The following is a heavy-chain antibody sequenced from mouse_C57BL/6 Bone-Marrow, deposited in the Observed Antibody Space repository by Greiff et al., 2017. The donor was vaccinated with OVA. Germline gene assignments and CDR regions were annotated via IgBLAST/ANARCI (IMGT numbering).Heavy chain of an antibody. CDR1: GYTFTSYW. V-gene: IGHV1-69*01. CDR2: IDPSDCYT. D-gene: IGHD1-1*01. Sequence: QVQLQQPGAELVMPGASVKLSCKASGYTFTSYWMHWVKQRPGQGLEWIGEIDPSDCYTNYNQKFKGKSTLTVDKSSSTAYMQLSSLTSEDSAVYYCAFYYYGSGTYFDYWGQGTTLTVSS. J-gene: IGHJ2*01. CDR3: AFYYYGSGTYFDY.